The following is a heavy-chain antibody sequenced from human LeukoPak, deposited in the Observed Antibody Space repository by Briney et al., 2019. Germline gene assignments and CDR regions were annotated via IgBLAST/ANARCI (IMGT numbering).Heavy chain of an antibody. J-gene: IGHJ4*02. CDR3: ARNSGGWYDY. Sequence: GGSLRLSCAASGFSFSNSWMDWVRQAPGKGLVWVSRINNDGSSTTYADSVKGRFTISRDNAKNTLSLQMNSPRPEDTAVYYCARNSGGWYDYWGQGTLVTVSS. V-gene: IGHV3-74*01. CDR2: INNDGSST. CDR1: GFSFSNSW. D-gene: IGHD6-19*01.